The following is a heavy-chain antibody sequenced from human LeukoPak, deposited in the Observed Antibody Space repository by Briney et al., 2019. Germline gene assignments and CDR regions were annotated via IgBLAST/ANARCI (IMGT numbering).Heavy chain of an antibody. CDR2: ISGSGGST. J-gene: IGHJ4*02. V-gene: IGHV3-23*01. CDR1: GFTFSSYA. Sequence: PGGSLRLSCAASGFTFSSYAMSRVRQAPGKGLEWVSAISGSGGSTYYADSVKGRFTISRDNSKNTLYLQMNSLRAEDTAVYYCAKSRAIVVVVAATPLDYWGQGTLVTVSS. CDR3: AKSRAIVVVVAATPLDY. D-gene: IGHD2-15*01.